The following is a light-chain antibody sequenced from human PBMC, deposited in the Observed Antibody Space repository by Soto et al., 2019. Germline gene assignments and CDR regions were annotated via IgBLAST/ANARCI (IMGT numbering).Light chain of an antibody. J-gene: IGKJ1*01. CDR3: LQYYNFSWT. CDR1: QDIRNT. Sequence: IQMSPSPSSVSASVGGSVAISCRASQDIRNTLAWYQQKPGEAPKLLIFAASSLQSGVPSRFSGSGSGTDFTLAITGLQPEDFATYYCLQYYNFSWTFGQGTKVDI. CDR2: AAS. V-gene: IGKV1-6*01.